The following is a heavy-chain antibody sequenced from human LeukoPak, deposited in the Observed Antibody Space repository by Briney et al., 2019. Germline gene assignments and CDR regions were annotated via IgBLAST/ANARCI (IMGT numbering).Heavy chain of an antibody. CDR2: FNIYGSST. CDR1: GFPFVSYW. D-gene: IGHD6-19*01. Sequence: GGSLRLSCPPSGFPFVSYWIHWVRQAPGKGRVGVPRFNIYGSSTSYADSVKGRFTISRDNAKNTLYLQMNSLRAEDTAVYYCARDSPYSSGWGPRAYYFDYWGQGTLVTVSS. J-gene: IGHJ4*02. V-gene: IGHV3-74*01. CDR3: ARDSPYSSGWGPRAYYFDY.